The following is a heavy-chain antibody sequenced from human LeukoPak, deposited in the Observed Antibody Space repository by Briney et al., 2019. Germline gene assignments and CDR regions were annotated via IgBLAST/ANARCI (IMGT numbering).Heavy chain of an antibody. Sequence: PSETLSLTCTVSGGSVSSGSYYWSWIRQPPGNGLEWIGYIYYSGNTNYNPSLKSRVTISVDTSKNQFSLKLSSVTAADTAVYYCARAGLGPPSTITMIVVASAAFDIWGQGTMVTVSS. J-gene: IGHJ3*02. V-gene: IGHV4-61*01. CDR2: IYYSGNT. D-gene: IGHD3-22*01. CDR3: ARAGLGPPSTITMIVVASAAFDI. CDR1: GGSVSSGSYY.